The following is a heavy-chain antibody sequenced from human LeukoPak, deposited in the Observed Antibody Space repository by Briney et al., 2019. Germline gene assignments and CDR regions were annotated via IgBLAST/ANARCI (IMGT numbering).Heavy chain of an antibody. J-gene: IGHJ6*02. CDR2: IYYSGST. CDR3: ARGRDIRCSGGSCQRDYYYYGMDV. D-gene: IGHD2-15*01. Sequence: SETLSLTCTVSGGSISSYYWSWIRQPPGKGLEWSGYIYYSGSTNYNPSLKSRVTISVDTSKNQLSLKLSSVTAADTAVYYCARGRDIRCSGGSCQRDYYYYGMDVWGQGTTVTVSS. V-gene: IGHV4-59*08. CDR1: GGSISSYY.